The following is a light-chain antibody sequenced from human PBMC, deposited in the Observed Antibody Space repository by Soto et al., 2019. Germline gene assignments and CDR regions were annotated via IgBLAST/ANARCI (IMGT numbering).Light chain of an antibody. J-gene: IGLJ1*01. CDR3: CSYAGSSTFPYV. CDR1: SSEVGSYNL. V-gene: IGLV2-23*02. CDR2: EVS. Sequence: QSVLTQRASGSGSPGQASSIFCTGTSSEVGSYNLVSWYQHHPGKAHKLMIYEVSKRPSGVSNRFSSSKSGNTASLTISGLQAEDEADYYCCSYAGSSTFPYVFGTGTKVTVL.